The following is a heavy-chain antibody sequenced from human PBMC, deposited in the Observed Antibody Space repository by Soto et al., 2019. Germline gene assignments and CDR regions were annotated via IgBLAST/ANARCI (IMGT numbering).Heavy chain of an antibody. CDR2: VTYNGDNT. CDR3: ARYIRGPTVFYFDF. V-gene: IGHV3-23*01. CDR1: GFTFSSYA. D-gene: IGHD5-18*01. Sequence: GGSLRLSCAASGFTFSSYAMTWVRQAPGKGLEWVSVVTYNGDNTYYADSVKGRFTTSRDNSKDTVDLQMNSLRAEDTAVYYCARYIRGPTVFYFDFWGPGVLVTVSS. J-gene: IGHJ4*02.